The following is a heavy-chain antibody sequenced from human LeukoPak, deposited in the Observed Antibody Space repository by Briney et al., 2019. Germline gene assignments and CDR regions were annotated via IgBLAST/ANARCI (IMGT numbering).Heavy chain of an antibody. Sequence: GGSLRLSCAASGFTFSSNGMNWVRQAPGKGLEWVSAISGSGDTIYYADSVRGRFTVSRDGSKNTLYLQMNSLRAEDTAVYYCAKGTMDGGQYYYDSSGGQGTLVTVSS. V-gene: IGHV3-23*01. D-gene: IGHD3-22*01. J-gene: IGHJ4*02. CDR3: AKGTMDGGQYYYDSS. CDR1: GFTFSSNG. CDR2: ISGSGDTI.